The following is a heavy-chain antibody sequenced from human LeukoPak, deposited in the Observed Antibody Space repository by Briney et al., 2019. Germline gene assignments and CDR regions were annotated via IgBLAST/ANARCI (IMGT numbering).Heavy chain of an antibody. CDR1: GGSISSGGYY. CDR2: IYYSGST. CDR3: ARAYGDSDHYYYYYGMDV. D-gene: IGHD4-17*01. Sequence: SQTLSLTCTVSGGSISSGGYYWGWIRQHPGKGLEWIGYIYYSGSTYYNPSLKSRVTISVDTSKNQFSLKLSSVTAADTAVYYCARAYGDSDHYYYYYGMDVWGQGTTVTVSS. J-gene: IGHJ6*02. V-gene: IGHV4-31*03.